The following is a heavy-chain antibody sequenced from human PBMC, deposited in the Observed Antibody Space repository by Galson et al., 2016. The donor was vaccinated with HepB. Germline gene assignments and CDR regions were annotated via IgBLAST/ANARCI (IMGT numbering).Heavy chain of an antibody. J-gene: IGHJ4*02. Sequence: SLRLSCAVSGITFSNYAMNWVRQAPGKGLEWVSSISYSGDTTHLADSVKGRFTISRDNSKKTLFLHMNGLRVDDTAIYYCAGKWAPGPFDHWGQGALVTVSS. CDR1: GITFSNYA. D-gene: IGHD1-26*01. CDR2: ISYSGDTT. V-gene: IGHV3-23*01. CDR3: AGKWAPGPFDH.